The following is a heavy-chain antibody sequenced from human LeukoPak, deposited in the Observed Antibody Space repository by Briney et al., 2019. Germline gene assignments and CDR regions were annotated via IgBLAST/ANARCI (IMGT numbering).Heavy chain of an antibody. CDR2: VYFGGTT. V-gene: IGHV4-39*01. CDR3: ARQFATGSYNY. J-gene: IGHJ4*02. Sequence: SETLSLTCTVSGVTISSSSDCWGWIRQPPGKGLAWIGDVYFGGTTYYNPSLKSRVTISVDTSKNQVSLQLSAVTAAETAMYYCARQFATGSYNYWGQGTLVTVSS. CDR1: GVTISSSSDC. D-gene: IGHD3-10*01.